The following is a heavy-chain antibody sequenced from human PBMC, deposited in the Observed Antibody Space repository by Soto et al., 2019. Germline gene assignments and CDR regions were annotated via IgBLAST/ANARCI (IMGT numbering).Heavy chain of an antibody. CDR2: ISNDGHNK. Sequence: QVQLVESGGGVVQPGRSLRLSCAASGFTLRNYGMHWVRQAPGKGLEWVAVISNDGHNKYYADSVKGRFVISRDDSKNTLYLQMNSLRAEETAVYFCAKDYSTWCMDVWGQGTTVTVSS. CDR1: GFTLRNYG. J-gene: IGHJ6*02. CDR3: AKDYSTWCMDV. D-gene: IGHD6-13*01. V-gene: IGHV3-30*18.